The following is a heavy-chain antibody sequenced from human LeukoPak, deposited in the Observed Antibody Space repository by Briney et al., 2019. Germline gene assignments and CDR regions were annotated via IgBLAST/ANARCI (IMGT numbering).Heavy chain of an antibody. CDR1: GYTFKIYA. V-gene: IGHV1-18*01. Sequence: ASVKVSCKASGYTFKIYAISWVRQAPGQGLEWMGWISTYNGDTKYAQKFQGRVTMTTDTSTSTAYMELRGLRSDDTAVYYCARDPSNTSGWYIYFDYWGQGALVTVSS. CDR3: ARDPSNTSGWYIYFDY. J-gene: IGHJ4*02. D-gene: IGHD6-19*01. CDR2: ISTYNGDT.